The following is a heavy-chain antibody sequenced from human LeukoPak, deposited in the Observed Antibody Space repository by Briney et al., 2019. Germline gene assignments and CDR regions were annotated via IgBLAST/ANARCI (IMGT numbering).Heavy chain of an antibody. Sequence: GESLKISCKGSGYTFTGYYMHWVRQAPGQGLEWMGWINPNSGGTNYAQKFQGRVTMTRDTSITTAYMELSRLRSDDTAVYYCAREEGSGCYDSWGQGTRLTVSS. CDR2: INPNSGGT. CDR1: GYTFTGYY. CDR3: AREEGSGCYDS. V-gene: IGHV1-2*02. D-gene: IGHD6-19*01. J-gene: IGHJ4*02.